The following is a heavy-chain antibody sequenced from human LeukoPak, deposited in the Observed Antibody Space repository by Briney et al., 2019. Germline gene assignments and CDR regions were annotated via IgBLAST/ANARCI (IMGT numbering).Heavy chain of an antibody. CDR2: ISGTGGST. J-gene: IGHJ5*02. CDR1: GFTFSSYA. V-gene: IGHV3-23*01. Sequence: GGSLRLSCAASGFTFSSYAMSWVRQAPGKGLEWVSGISGTGGSTYYADSVKGRFTISRDNSKNTLYLQMNSVRAEDTAVYYCAKAGGFNWFDPWGQGTLVTVSS. CDR3: AKAGGFNWFDP. D-gene: IGHD3-16*01.